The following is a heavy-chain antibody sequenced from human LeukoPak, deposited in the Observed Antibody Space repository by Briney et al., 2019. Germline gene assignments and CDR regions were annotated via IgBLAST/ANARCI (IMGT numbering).Heavy chain of an antibody. CDR3: ARDGRGYSYGAYFDY. V-gene: IGHV1-18*04. Sequence: GASVKVSCKASGYTFTGYYMHWVRQAPGQGLEWMGWISAYNGNTNYAQKLQGRVTMTTDTSTSTAYMELRSLRSDDTAVYYCARDGRGYSYGAYFDYWGQGTLVTVSS. CDR1: GYTFTGYY. D-gene: IGHD5-18*01. J-gene: IGHJ4*02. CDR2: ISAYNGNT.